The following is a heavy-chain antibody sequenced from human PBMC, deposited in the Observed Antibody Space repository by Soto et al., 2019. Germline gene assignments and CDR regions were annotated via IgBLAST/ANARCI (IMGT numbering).Heavy chain of an antibody. CDR2: IYYSGST. D-gene: IGHD3-22*01. V-gene: IGHV4-30-4*01. J-gene: IGHJ4*02. Sequence: SETLSLTCTVSGGSISSGDYYWRWIRQPPGKCLEWIGYIYYSGSTYYNPSLKSRVTISVDTSKNQFSLKLSSVTAADTAVYYCARDQRPVSYYYDSSGFYYWGQGTLVT. CDR1: GGSISSGDYY. CDR3: ARDQRPVSYYYDSSGFYY.